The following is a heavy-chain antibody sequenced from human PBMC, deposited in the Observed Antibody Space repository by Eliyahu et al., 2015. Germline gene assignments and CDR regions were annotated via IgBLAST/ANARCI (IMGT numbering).Heavy chain of an antibody. V-gene: IGHV3-21*01. D-gene: IGHD1-26*01. J-gene: IGHJ4*02. Sequence: EVQLVESGGGLVKPGGSLRLSCAASGFTFSSYSMNWVRQAPGKGVEWVSSISSSSSYIYYADSVKGRFTISRDNAKNSLYLQMNSLRAEDTAVYYCARDQKWTGTGYWGQGTLVTVSS. CDR3: ARDQKWTGTGY. CDR2: ISSSSSYI. CDR1: GFTFSSYS.